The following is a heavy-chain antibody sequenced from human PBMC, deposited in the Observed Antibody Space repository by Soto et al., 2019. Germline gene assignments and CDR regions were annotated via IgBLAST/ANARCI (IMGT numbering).Heavy chain of an antibody. D-gene: IGHD1-26*01. Sequence: QVQLQESGPGLVKPSQTLSLTCTVSGGSISSGGYYWSWIRQHPGKGLEWIGYIYYSGSTYYNPSLKSRVTRSVATSKNPSSLKLSSVTAADTAVYYCAREGGIVGATAADYWGQGTLVTVSS. CDR3: AREGGIVGATAADY. V-gene: IGHV4-31*03. J-gene: IGHJ4*02. CDR2: IYYSGST. CDR1: GGSISSGGYY.